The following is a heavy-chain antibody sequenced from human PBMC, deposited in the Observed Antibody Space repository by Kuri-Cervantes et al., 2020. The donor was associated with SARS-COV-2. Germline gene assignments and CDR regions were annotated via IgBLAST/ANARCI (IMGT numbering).Heavy chain of an antibody. CDR1: GGSVSSGSYY. CDR2: IYYSGST. D-gene: IGHD3-10*01. Sequence: AESLRLSCTVSGGSVSSGSYYWSWIRQPPGKGLEWIGYIYYSGSTNYNPSLKSRVTISVDTSKNQFSLKLSSVTAADTAMYYCARGGTYYYGSGSYYRYYYYGMDVWGQGTTVTVSS. V-gene: IGHV4-61*01. CDR3: ARGGTYYYGSGSYYRYYYYGMDV. J-gene: IGHJ6*02.